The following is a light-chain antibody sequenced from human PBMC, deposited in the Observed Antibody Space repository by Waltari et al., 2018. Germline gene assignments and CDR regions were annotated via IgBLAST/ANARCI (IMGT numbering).Light chain of an antibody. Sequence: DIQMTQSPSSLSASLGDRVTITCRASQSISKYLNWYQQRPGKAPKLLIYGNSSPQSGVPSRCSGSGSGTDFTLTSNTLQPEDFATYFCQQSYGPPYTFGQGTRLEIK. CDR1: QSISKY. CDR3: QQSYGPPYT. V-gene: IGKV1-39*01. J-gene: IGKJ2*01. CDR2: GNS.